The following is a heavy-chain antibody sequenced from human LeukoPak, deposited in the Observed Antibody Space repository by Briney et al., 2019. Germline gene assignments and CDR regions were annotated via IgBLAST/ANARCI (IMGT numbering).Heavy chain of an antibody. Sequence: PGESLKISCKGSGYTFTGYYMHWVRQAPGQGLEWMGRINPNSGGTNYAQKFQGRVTMTRDTSISTAYMELSRLRSDDTAVYYCARDYYDSSGHYGRQIWGQGTLVTVSS. V-gene: IGHV1-2*06. J-gene: IGHJ4*02. D-gene: IGHD3-22*01. CDR3: ARDYYDSSGHYGRQI. CDR1: GYTFTGYY. CDR2: INPNSGGT.